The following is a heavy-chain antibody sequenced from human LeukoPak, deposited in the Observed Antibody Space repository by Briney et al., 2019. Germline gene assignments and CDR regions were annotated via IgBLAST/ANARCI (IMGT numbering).Heavy chain of an antibody. CDR1: GGSISSYY. Sequence: SETLSLTCTVSGGSISSYYWSWIRQPPGKGLEWIGYIYYSGSTNYNPSLKSRVTISVDTSKNQFSLKLSSVTAADTAVYYCARGRSSGWYMIGYLDYWGQGTLVTVSS. CDR3: ARGRSSGWYMIGYLDY. D-gene: IGHD6-19*01. CDR2: IYYSGST. J-gene: IGHJ4*02. V-gene: IGHV4-59*01.